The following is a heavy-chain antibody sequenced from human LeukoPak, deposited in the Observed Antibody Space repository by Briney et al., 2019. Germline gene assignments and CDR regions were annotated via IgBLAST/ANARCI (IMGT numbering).Heavy chain of an antibody. V-gene: IGHV3-53*01. Sequence: GGSLRLSCAASGVTVSSNYMCWVRQAPGKGLEWVSVLYSGGSTYYADSVKGRFTISRDNSKNTLYLQMNSLRAEDTAIYYCARDMWEQGFDFWGQGTMVTVSS. J-gene: IGHJ3*01. CDR3: ARDMWEQGFDF. D-gene: IGHD1-26*01. CDR1: GVTVSSNY. CDR2: LYSGGST.